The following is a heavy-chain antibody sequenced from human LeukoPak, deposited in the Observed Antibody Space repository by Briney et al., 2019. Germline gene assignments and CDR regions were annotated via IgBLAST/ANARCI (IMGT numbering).Heavy chain of an antibody. J-gene: IGHJ4*02. Sequence: QTGGSLRLSCAASGFNFGSYSMTWVRQAPGKGLEWVSVISADSATTFYADSVKGRFTISRDNAKNSLYLQMNSLRAEDTAVYYCARDGPYSGYDFDYWGQGTLVTVSS. V-gene: IGHV3-48*04. CDR2: ISADSATT. CDR3: ARDGPYSGYDFDY. D-gene: IGHD5-12*01. CDR1: GFNFGSYS.